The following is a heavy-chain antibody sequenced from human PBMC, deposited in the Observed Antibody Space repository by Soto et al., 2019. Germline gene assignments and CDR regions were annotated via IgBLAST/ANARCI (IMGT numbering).Heavy chain of an antibody. Sequence: PSETLSLTCTVSGGSISGHYWTWIRQPPGKGLEWIGYIFYSGSTNYNPSLKSRVTISVDTSKNQFSLKLSSVTAADTAVYYCARVGSSGWYQDYWGPGNMVTVYS. CDR3: ARVGSSGWYQDY. V-gene: IGHV4-59*11. CDR1: GGSISGHY. CDR2: IFYSGST. D-gene: IGHD6-19*01. J-gene: IGHJ4*02.